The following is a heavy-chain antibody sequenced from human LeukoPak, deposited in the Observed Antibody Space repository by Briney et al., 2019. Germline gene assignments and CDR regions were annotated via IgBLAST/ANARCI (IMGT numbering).Heavy chain of an antibody. CDR3: AKRAVVIPTAILSSGFDY. CDR1: GFIFRNYA. D-gene: IGHD2-2*02. J-gene: IGHJ4*02. CDR2: ISGSGGST. Sequence: PGGSLRLSCAASGFIFRNYAMSWVRQAPGKGLEWVSVISGSGGSTYYADSVKGRFTISRDNSKNTLYLQMNSLRAEDTAVYYCAKRAVVIPTAILSSGFDYWGQGTRVTVSS. V-gene: IGHV3-23*01.